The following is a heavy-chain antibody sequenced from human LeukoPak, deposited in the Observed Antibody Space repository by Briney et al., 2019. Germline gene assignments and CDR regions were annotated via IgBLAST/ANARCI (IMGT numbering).Heavy chain of an antibody. D-gene: IGHD1-7*01. CDR1: GYTLTELS. Sequence: GASVKVSCKVSGYTLTELSMHWVRQAPGKGLEWMGGFDPEDGETIYAQKFQGRVTMTEDTSTDTAYMELSSLRSEDTAVYYCATFSAYNWNYGPLDYWGQGTLVTVSS. V-gene: IGHV1-24*01. J-gene: IGHJ4*02. CDR3: ATFSAYNWNYGPLDY. CDR2: FDPEDGET.